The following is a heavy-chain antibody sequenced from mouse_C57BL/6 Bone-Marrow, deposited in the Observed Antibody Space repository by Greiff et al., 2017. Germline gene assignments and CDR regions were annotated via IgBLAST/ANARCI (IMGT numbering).Heavy chain of an antibody. CDR1: GFTFTDYY. J-gene: IGHJ2*01. CDR2: IRNKANGYTT. CDR3: ARLLRLDY. D-gene: IGHD1-1*01. V-gene: IGHV7-3*01. Sequence: EVQLVESGAGLVQPGGSLSLSCAASGFTFTDYYMSWVRQPPGKALEWLGFIRNKANGYTTEYSASVQGRFTISRDNSKSILYLQMNALGAEDSATYYCARLLRLDYWGQGTTLTVSA.